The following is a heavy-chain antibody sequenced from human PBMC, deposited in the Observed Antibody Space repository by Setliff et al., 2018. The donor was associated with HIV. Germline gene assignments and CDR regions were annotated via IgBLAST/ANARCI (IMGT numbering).Heavy chain of an antibody. V-gene: IGHV5-51*01. CDR2: IFPGDSDT. D-gene: IGHD3-3*01. J-gene: IGHJ3*02. Sequence: GESLKISCKTSGYSFTTYWIGWVRQMPGKGLEWMGVIFPGDSDTRYSPSFQGQVTISADKSISTAYLQWSSLKASDSAMYYCARPLTTSYNFWGDAFAIWGQGTMVTVSS. CDR1: GYSFTTYW. CDR3: ARPLTTSYNFWGDAFAI.